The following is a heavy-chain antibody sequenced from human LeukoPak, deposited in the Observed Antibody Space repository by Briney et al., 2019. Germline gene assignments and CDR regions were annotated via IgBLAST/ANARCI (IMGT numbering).Heavy chain of an antibody. CDR2: ISSSSSYI. V-gene: IGHV3-23*01. J-gene: IGHJ4*02. CDR1: GFTFSSYA. CDR3: AKVGVSSGWYSGY. D-gene: IGHD6-19*01. Sequence: PGGSLRLSCAASGFTFSSYAMNWVRQAPGKGLEWVSSISSSSSYIYYADSVKGRFTISRDNSENTLYLQMNSLRAEDTAVYYCAKVGVSSGWYSGYWGQGTLVTVSS.